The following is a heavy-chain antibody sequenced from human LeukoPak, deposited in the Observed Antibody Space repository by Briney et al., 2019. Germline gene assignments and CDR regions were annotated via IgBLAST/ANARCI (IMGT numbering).Heavy chain of an antibody. CDR3: AALLGCSGGSGSIHY. CDR2: ISAYNGNT. Sequence: ASVKVSCKASGYTFTSYGISWVRQAPGQGLEWMGWISAYNGNTNYAQKLQGRVTMTTDTSTSTAYMELRSLRSDDTAVYYCAALLGCSGGSGSIHYWGQGTLVTVSS. CDR1: GYTFTSYG. V-gene: IGHV1-18*01. D-gene: IGHD2-15*01. J-gene: IGHJ4*02.